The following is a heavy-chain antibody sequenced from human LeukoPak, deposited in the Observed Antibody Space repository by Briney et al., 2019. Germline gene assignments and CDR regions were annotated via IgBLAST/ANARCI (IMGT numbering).Heavy chain of an antibody. CDR2: IIPIFGTA. CDR3: ARGSYYYDSSGYYSYFQH. CDR1: GGTFSSYA. D-gene: IGHD3-22*01. Sequence: GASVKVSCKASGGTFSSYAISWVRQAPGQGLEWMGGIIPIFGTANYAQKFQGRVTITTDESTSTAYMERSSLRSEDTAVYYCARGSYYYDSSGYYSYFQHWGQGTLVTVSS. J-gene: IGHJ1*01. V-gene: IGHV1-69*05.